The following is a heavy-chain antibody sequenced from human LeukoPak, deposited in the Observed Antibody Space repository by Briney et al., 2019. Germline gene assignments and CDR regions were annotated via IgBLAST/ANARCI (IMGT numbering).Heavy chain of an antibody. D-gene: IGHD5-18*01. Sequence: PGGSLRLSCAASGFTFSSYAMSWVRQAPGKGLEWVSAISGSGGSTYYADSVKGRFTISRDNSKNTLYLQMNSLRAEDTAVYYCATIHGGDTAMVYFDYWGQGTLVTVSS. CDR3: ATIHGGDTAMVYFDY. V-gene: IGHV3-23*01. CDR2: ISGSGGST. J-gene: IGHJ4*02. CDR1: GFTFSSYA.